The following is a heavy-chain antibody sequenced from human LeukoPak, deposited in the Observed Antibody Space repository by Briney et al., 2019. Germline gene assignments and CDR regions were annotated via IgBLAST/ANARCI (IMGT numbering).Heavy chain of an antibody. CDR1: GFTLSSYG. CDR3: ARDNWKGVIWPGNWFDP. CDR2: IRYDGIDK. D-gene: IGHD1-1*01. V-gene: IGHV3-30*02. J-gene: IGHJ5*02. Sequence: PGGSLRLSCAASGFTLSSYGMHWVRQAPGKGLEWVAFIRYDGIDKYYADSVKGRFTISRDNAKNSLYLQMNSLRAEDTAVYYCARDNWKGVIWPGNWFDPWGQGTLVTVSS.